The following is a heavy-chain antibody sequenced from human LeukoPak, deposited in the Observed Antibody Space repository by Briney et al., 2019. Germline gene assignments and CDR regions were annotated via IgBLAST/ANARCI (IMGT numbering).Heavy chain of an antibody. Sequence: SETLSLTCTVSGGYINSHYWTWIRLPPGKGLEWIGYVHYSGSTNYNPSLKSRVTISVDTSKNQFSLNLRSVTAADTAVYYCARAPEYGLYYFDYWGQGTLVTVSS. CDR1: GGYINSHY. J-gene: IGHJ4*02. V-gene: IGHV4-59*11. D-gene: IGHD1-14*01. CDR3: ARAPEYGLYYFDY. CDR2: VHYSGST.